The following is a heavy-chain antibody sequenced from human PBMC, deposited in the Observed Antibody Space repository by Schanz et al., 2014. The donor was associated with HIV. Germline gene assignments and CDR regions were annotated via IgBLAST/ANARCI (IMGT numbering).Heavy chain of an antibody. V-gene: IGHV1-46*01. CDR2: INPIDGMT. J-gene: IGHJ4*02. CDR1: GYTFTRHF. CDR3: ARAPYTSGWYGVDY. D-gene: IGHD6-19*01. Sequence: QVQLVQSGAEVKKPGASVKLSCKASGYTFTRHFIHWLRQAPGQGPEWMGIINPIDGMTSYAQKPHGRVTLTRETSTSTVYMDLRSLRSEDTAVYYCARAPYTSGWYGVDYWGQGTLVTVSS.